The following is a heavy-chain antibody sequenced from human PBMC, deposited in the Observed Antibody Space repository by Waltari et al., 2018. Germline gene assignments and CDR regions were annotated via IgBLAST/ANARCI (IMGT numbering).Heavy chain of an antibody. Sequence: QVQLQESGPGLVKPSETLSLTCTVSGGSISSYYWSWIRQPAGQGLEWIGRIYTSGSTNYNPSLKSRVTMSVDTSKNQFSLKLSSVTAADTAVYYCARGLGCSSTSCQSGWFDPWGQGTLVTVSS. D-gene: IGHD2-2*01. CDR3: ARGLGCSSTSCQSGWFDP. V-gene: IGHV4-4*07. CDR1: GGSISSYY. J-gene: IGHJ5*02. CDR2: IYTSGST.